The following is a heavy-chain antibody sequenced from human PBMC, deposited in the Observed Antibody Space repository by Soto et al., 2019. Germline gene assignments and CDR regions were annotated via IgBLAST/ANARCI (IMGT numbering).Heavy chain of an antibody. D-gene: IGHD2-2*01. V-gene: IGHV3-30*18. J-gene: IGHJ4*02. CDR1: GFTFSSYG. CDR2: ISYDGSNK. CDR3: AKDRPRIVVVPADTAFDY. Sequence: GGSLRLSCAASGFTFSSYGMRWVRQAPGKGLEWVAVISYDGSNKYYADSVKGRFTISRDNSKNTLYLQMNSLRAEDTAVYYCAKDRPRIVVVPADTAFDYWGQGTLVTVSS.